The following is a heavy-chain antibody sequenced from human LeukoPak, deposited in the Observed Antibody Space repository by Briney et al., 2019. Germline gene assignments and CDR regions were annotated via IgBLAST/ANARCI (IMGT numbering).Heavy chain of an antibody. D-gene: IGHD1-26*01. CDR2: ISYDGSNK. CDR1: GFTFTSHA. Sequence: GRSLRLSCAASGFTFTSHAMHWVRQAPGKGLEWVAVISYDGSNKYYADSVKGRFTISRDNSKNTLYLQMNSLRPEDTAVYYCARDPGATTQPYYYYYYMDVWGKGTTVTVSS. CDR3: ARDPGATTQPYYYYYYMDV. J-gene: IGHJ6*03. V-gene: IGHV3-30*04.